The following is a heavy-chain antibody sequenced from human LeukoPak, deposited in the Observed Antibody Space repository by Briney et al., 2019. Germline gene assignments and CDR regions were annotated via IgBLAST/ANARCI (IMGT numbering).Heavy chain of an antibody. Sequence: GASVKVSCKTSGGSFSNSDIRWVRQAPGQGLEWIGGIIPIFRTTEYAQKFQGRATITTDESRTTAYMELSGLRSEDTAVYYCAIASGIVGAPSVYWGQGTLVTVSS. CDR3: AIASGIVGAPSVY. J-gene: IGHJ4*02. V-gene: IGHV1-69*05. CDR2: IIPIFRTT. CDR1: GGSFSNSD. D-gene: IGHD1-26*01.